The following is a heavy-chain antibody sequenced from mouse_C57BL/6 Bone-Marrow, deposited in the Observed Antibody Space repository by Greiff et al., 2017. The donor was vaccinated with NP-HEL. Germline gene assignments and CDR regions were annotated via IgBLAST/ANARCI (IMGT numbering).Heavy chain of an antibody. CDR3: AREGTTVVATGAMDY. J-gene: IGHJ4*01. CDR1: GFSLTSYA. V-gene: IGHV2-9-1*01. CDR2: IWTGGGT. D-gene: IGHD1-1*01. Sequence: VQLVESGPGLVAPSQRLSITCTVSGFSLTSYAISWVRQPPGKGLEWLGVIWTGGGTNYNSALKSRLSISKDNSKSQVCLKMNSLQTDDTARYYCAREGTTVVATGAMDYWGQGTSVTVSS.